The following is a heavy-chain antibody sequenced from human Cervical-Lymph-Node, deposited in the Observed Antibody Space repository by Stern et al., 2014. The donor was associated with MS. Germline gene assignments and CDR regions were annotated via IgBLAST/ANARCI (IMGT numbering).Heavy chain of an antibody. V-gene: IGHV3-72*01. CDR3: ARGFHSFDS. CDR2: SRNKPNSYTT. CDR1: GFTFSDHY. J-gene: IGHJ4*02. Sequence: DQLVESGGGLVRPGGSLRLSCAVSGFTFSDHYMDWVRQAPGKGLEWVGRSRNKPNSYTTEYAASVKGRFTVSRDDSKNLLYLQMNSLKTDDTAVYYCARGFHSFDSWGQGTLVTVSS.